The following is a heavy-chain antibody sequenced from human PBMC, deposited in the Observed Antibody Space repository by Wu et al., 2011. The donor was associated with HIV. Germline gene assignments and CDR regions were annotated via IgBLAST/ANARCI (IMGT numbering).Heavy chain of an antibody. CDR3: ARDDSSGWPEGFDY. V-gene: IGHV1-46*01. CDR1: GYTFTTYY. Sequence: QVQLVQSETEMKKPGASVKVSCKASGYTFTTYYMHWVRQAPGQGLEWMGMINPSGGSTNYAQKFQGRVTMTRDTSTSTVYMELSSLRSDDTAVYYCARDDSSGWPEGFDYWGQGTLVTVSS. D-gene: IGHD6-19*01. CDR2: INPSGGST. J-gene: IGHJ4*02.